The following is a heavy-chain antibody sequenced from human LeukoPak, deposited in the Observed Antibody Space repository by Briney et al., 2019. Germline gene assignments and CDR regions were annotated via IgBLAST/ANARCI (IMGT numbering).Heavy chain of an antibody. D-gene: IGHD1-26*01. V-gene: IGHV3-64*01. Sequence: GGSLRLPCAASGFSVSVNYMSWVRQAPGKGLEYVSAISSNGDNTYYANSVKGRFTISRDNSRNTLYLQMASLRGEDTAVYYCARAPREGFSGSYHDYWGQGTLVTVSS. CDR2: ISSNGDNT. CDR1: GFSVSVNY. J-gene: IGHJ4*02. CDR3: ARAPREGFSGSYHDY.